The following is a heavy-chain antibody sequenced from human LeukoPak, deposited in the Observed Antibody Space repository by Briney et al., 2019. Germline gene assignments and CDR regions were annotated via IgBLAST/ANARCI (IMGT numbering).Heavy chain of an antibody. V-gene: IGHV1-24*01. CDR3: ATILERRIPFDY. CDR2: FDPEDGET. CDR1: GYTLTELS. J-gene: IGHJ4*02. Sequence: ASMKVSCKVSGYTLTELSMHWVRRAPGKGLEWMGGFDPEDGETIYAQKFQGRVTMTEDTSTDTAYMELSSLRSEDTAVYYCATILERRIPFDYWGQGTLVTVSS. D-gene: IGHD1-1*01.